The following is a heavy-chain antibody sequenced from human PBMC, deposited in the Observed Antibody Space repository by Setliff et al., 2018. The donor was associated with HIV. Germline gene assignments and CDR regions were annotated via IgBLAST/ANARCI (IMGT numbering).Heavy chain of an antibody. Sequence: PSETLSLTCTVSGGSISNGIYYWVWIRQPPGKGLEWIGGIFHTGSAHYNPSLRSRVTISVDTSKNQFSMKLHSVTAADTTVYYRARWITTPTKGVFDIWGQGTVVTVSS. CDR3: ARWITTPTKGVFDI. CDR1: GGSISNGIYY. V-gene: IGHV4-39*01. D-gene: IGHD3-22*01. J-gene: IGHJ3*02. CDR2: IFHTGSA.